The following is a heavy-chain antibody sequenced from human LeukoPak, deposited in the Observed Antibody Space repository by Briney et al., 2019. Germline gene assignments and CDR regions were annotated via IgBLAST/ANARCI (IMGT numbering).Heavy chain of an antibody. V-gene: IGHV3-30*04. CDR2: ISYDGSNK. CDR3: ARGESSYCSGGCYFAS. J-gene: IGHJ5*01. Sequence: GGSLRLSCAASGFTFSSYAMHWVRQAPGKGLEWVAVISYDGSNKYYADSVKGRFTISRDNSKNTLYLQMNSLRAEDTATYYCARGESSYCSGGCYFASWGQGTLVTISS. D-gene: IGHD2-15*01. CDR1: GFTFSSYA.